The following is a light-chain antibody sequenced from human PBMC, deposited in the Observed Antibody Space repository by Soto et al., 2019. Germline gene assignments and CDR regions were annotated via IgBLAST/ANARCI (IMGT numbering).Light chain of an antibody. J-gene: IGLJ3*02. CDR3: SAYTSSSTWV. CDR2: EVS. Sequence: QSVLTQPASVSGSPGQSITFSCTGISSDVGIDNYVSWYQQHPGKAPKLMIYEVSNRPSGVSNRFSGSKSDNTASLTISGLQAEDEANYYCSAYTSSSTWVFGGGTQLTVL. V-gene: IGLV2-14*01. CDR1: SSDVGIDNY.